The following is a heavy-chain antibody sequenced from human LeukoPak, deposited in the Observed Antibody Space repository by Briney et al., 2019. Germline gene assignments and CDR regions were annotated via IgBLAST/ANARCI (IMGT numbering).Heavy chain of an antibody. CDR1: GFSFSGSA. V-gene: IGHV3-73*01. D-gene: IGHD2-2*01. Sequence: GGSLKLSCAASGFSFSGSAMHWVRQASGKGLEWVGRIRTKAKSYATAYAASVKGRFTISRDDSKNTAYLQMNGLKTEDTAVYYCTTSSATDDKWGQGTLVTVSS. CDR2: IRTKAKSYAT. J-gene: IGHJ4*02. CDR3: TTSSATDDK.